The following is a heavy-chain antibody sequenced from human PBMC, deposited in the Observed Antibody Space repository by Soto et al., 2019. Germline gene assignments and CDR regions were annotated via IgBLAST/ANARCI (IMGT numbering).Heavy chain of an antibody. J-gene: IGHJ6*02. V-gene: IGHV4-59*08. Sequence: SETLSLTCTVSGDSVSHFYWSWIRQHPGKGLEWIGSIYYTGSTDYNPSLKSRVTISVDTSKNQFSLKLSSVTAADTAVYYCARLGGFGELGMDVWGQGTTVTVSS. D-gene: IGHD3-10*01. CDR1: GDSVSHFY. CDR3: ARLGGFGELGMDV. CDR2: IYYTGST.